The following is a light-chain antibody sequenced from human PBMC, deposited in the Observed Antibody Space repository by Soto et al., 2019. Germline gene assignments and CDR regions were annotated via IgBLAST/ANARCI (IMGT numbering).Light chain of an antibody. CDR1: QSLSSN. V-gene: IGKV3-15*01. CDR2: GAS. CDR3: QQYNNWPPT. J-gene: IGKJ4*01. Sequence: ETVMTQSPCALSVSPGERATLSCRASQSLSSNLAWYQRKPGQAPRLLIYGASTRATGTPARFSGSGPGTEFTLTISSLQSEDFAVYYCQQYNNWPPTFGGGTKVDIK.